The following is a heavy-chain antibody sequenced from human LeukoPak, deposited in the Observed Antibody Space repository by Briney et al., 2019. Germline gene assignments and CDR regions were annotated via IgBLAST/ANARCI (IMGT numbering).Heavy chain of an antibody. CDR3: VRERGYSYGYDAFDI. D-gene: IGHD5-18*01. Sequence: GGSLRLSCSASGFTFSSYAMHWVRQAPGKGLEYVSAISSNGGSTYYADSVKGRFTISRDNSKNTLYLQMSSLRAEDTVVYYCVRERGYSYGYDAFDIWGQGTMVTVSS. J-gene: IGHJ3*02. CDR2: ISSNGGST. CDR1: GFTFSSYA. V-gene: IGHV3-64D*06.